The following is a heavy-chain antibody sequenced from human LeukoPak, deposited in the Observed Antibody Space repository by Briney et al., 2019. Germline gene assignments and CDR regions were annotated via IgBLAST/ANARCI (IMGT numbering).Heavy chain of an antibody. CDR2: IYPGDSDS. D-gene: IGHD3-3*01. CDR3: ARVSGDFWSAQTKYYYYYYMDV. J-gene: IGHJ6*03. V-gene: IGHV5-51*01. Sequence: GESLKISCKGSGYNFITYWIGWVRQMPGKGLEWMGIIYPGDSDSKYSPSLQGQVTISADKSINTAYLQWSSLKASDTAIYYCARVSGDFWSAQTKYYYYYYMDVWGKGTTVTVSS. CDR1: GYNFITYW.